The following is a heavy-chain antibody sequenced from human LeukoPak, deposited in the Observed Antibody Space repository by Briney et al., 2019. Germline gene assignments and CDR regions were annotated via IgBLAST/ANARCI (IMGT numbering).Heavy chain of an antibody. CDR3: ARDRGITMIVVANDY. CDR2: ISAYNGNT. J-gene: IGHJ4*02. V-gene: IGHV1-18*01. CDR1: GYTFTSYG. D-gene: IGHD3-22*01. Sequence: GASAKVSCKASGYTFTSYGISWVRQAPGQGLEWMGWISAYNGNTNYAQKLQGRVTMTTDTSTSTAYMELRSLRSDDTAVYYCARDRGITMIVVANDYWGQGTLVTVSS.